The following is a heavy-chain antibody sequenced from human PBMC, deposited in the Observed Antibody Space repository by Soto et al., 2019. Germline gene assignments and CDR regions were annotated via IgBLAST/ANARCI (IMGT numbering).Heavy chain of an antibody. V-gene: IGHV5-10-1*01. CDR1: GYSFTSYW. CDR2: IDPSDSYT. Sequence: GESLKISCKGSGYSFTSYWISWVRQMPGKGLEWMGRIDPSDSYTNYSPSFQGHVTISADKSISTAYLQWSSLKASDTAMYYRARRGGGYVRGPPMDVWGQGTTVTVSS. J-gene: IGHJ6*02. CDR3: ARRGGGYVRGPPMDV. D-gene: IGHD6-13*01.